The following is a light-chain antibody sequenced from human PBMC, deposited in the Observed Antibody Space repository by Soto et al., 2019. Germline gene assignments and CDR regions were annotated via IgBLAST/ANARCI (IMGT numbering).Light chain of an antibody. CDR3: QQRSNWPPDT. V-gene: IGKV3-11*01. CDR2: DAS. Sequence: EIVLTQSPATLSLSPGDRATLSCRASQSVSSYLAWYQQKPGQAPRLLIYDASNRATGIPARFSGSGSGTDFTLTISSLEPEDFAIYYCQQRSNWPPDTFGGGTKAQIK. J-gene: IGKJ4*01. CDR1: QSVSSY.